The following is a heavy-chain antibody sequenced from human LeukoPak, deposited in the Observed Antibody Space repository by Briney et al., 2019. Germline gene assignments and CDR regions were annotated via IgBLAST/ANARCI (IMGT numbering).Heavy chain of an antibody. D-gene: IGHD3-22*01. CDR2: IYPGDSDA. CDR1: GYSFTSYW. Sequence: GESLKISCKGSGYSFTSYWIGWVRPMPGKGLEWMGIIYPGDSDARYSPSFQGQVTISADKSISTAYLQWSSLKASETAMYYFARGVTYYYDSSGYYYNWFDPWGQGTLVTVSS. J-gene: IGHJ5*02. V-gene: IGHV5-51*01. CDR3: ARGVTYYYDSSGYYYNWFDP.